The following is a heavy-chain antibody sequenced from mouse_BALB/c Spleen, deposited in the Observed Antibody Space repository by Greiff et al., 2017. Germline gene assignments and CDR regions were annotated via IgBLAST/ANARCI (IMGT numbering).Heavy chain of an antibody. CDR2: INSNGGST. V-gene: IGHV5-6-2*01. D-gene: IGHD2-1*01. J-gene: IGHJ4*01. Sequence: EVMLVESGGGLVKLGGSLKLSCAASGFTFSSYYMSWVRQTPEKRLELVAAINSNGGSTYYPDTVKGRFTISRDNAKNTLYLQMSSLKSEDTALYYCARRRGNYGYYAMDYWGQGTSVTVSS. CDR1: GFTFSSYY. CDR3: ARRRGNYGYYAMDY.